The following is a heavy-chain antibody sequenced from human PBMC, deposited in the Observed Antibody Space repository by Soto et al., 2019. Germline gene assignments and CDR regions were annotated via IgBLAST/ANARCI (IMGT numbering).Heavy chain of an antibody. V-gene: IGHV4-31*03. Sequence: PSETLSLTCSVSGYSITAGGYYWSWIRQHPGKGLQWIGSFYSGGSIIYNPSLKSRVSISGDTSRNQFSMTLTSVTAADTALYYCARMYSSGPGWFHPWGQGTLVTVSS. CDR1: GYSITAGGYY. D-gene: IGHD3-22*01. J-gene: IGHJ5*02. CDR3: ARMYSSGPGWFHP. CDR2: FYSGGSI.